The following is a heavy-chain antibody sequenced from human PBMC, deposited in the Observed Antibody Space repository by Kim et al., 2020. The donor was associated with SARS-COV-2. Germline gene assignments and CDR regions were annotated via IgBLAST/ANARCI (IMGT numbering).Heavy chain of an antibody. CDR3: ARDGEIATPGAY. CDR1: GFTFSSYG. Sequence: GGSLRLSCAASGFTFSSYGMHWVRQAPGKGLEWVAVIWYDGSDKYYADSVKGRFTISRDNSKNTLYLQMNSLRAEDTAVYYCARDGEIATPGAYWGQGTLVTVSS. CDR2: IWYDGSDK. J-gene: IGHJ4*02. V-gene: IGHV3-33*08. D-gene: IGHD2-21*01.